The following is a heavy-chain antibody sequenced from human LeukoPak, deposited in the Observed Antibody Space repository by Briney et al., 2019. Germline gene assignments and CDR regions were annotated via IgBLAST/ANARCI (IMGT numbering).Heavy chain of an antibody. Sequence: PGGSLRLSCAASGFTFSSYWMHCVRHAPGKGVVWVSRINSDGSSTSYADSVKGRFTIPRDNAKNTLYLPLNSLRAEDTAVYYCARDLGYFDSLNDYWGQGTLVTVSS. J-gene: IGHJ4*02. V-gene: IGHV3-74*01. CDR2: INSDGSST. D-gene: IGHD3-9*01. CDR1: GFTFSSYW. CDR3: ARDLGYFDSLNDY.